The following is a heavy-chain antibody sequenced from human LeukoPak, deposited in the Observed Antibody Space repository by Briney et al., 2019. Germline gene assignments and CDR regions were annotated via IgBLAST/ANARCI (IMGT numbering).Heavy chain of an antibody. CDR1: GYTFTSYG. D-gene: IGHD3-9*01. J-gene: IGHJ3*02. Sequence: GAAVKVSCKASGYTFTSYGISWVRQAPGQGLEWMGWIIAYNGNTNYAQKLQGRVTMTTDTSTSTAYMELWSLRSDDTAVYYCARRGYDILTGYSTSYAFDIWGQGTMVTVSS. CDR3: ARRGYDILTGYSTSYAFDI. V-gene: IGHV1-18*01. CDR2: IIAYNGNT.